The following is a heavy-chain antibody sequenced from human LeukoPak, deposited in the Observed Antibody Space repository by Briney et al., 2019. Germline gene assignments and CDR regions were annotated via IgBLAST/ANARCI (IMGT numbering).Heavy chain of an antibody. Sequence: GGSLRLSCAASGFTFSSYYMHWVRQAPGKGLVWISRINTDGSSTTYADSVKGRFTISRDNAENSLYLQMNSLRAEDTGVYYCARDHYYGSGSYPLYWGQGTLVTVSS. D-gene: IGHD3-10*01. CDR1: GFTFSSYY. J-gene: IGHJ4*02. CDR2: INTDGSST. CDR3: ARDHYYGSGSYPLY. V-gene: IGHV3-74*01.